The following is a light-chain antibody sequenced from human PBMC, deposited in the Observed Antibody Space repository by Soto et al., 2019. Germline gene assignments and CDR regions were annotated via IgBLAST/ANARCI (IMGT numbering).Light chain of an antibody. J-gene: IGKJ1*01. CDR1: QSIRTW. CDR2: DAS. CDR3: QQYNDYTWT. Sequence: DIQMTQSPSTLSASVGDRVTITCRASQSIRTWLAWYQQKPGKAPKLLIYDASSLESGVPSRFSGSGSGTEFTLTISSLQPDDFATYYCQQYNDYTWTFGQGTKVDIK. V-gene: IGKV1-5*01.